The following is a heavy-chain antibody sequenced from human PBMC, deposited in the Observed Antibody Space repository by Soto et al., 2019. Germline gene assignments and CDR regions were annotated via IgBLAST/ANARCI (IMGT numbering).Heavy chain of an antibody. CDR3: AKGLLIMVRKVIIPPQYYYGMDV. V-gene: IGHV3-23*01. Sequence: WSLRLSCSASVFIGSSYGMTWVRQGPGKGLEWVSVISGSGDSTSYADSVKGRFTISRDNSNNMLYLQMNSLRAEDTAVYYCAKGLLIMVRKVIIPPQYYYGMDVWGQGTTVTVSS. CDR1: VFIGSSYG. D-gene: IGHD3-10*01. J-gene: IGHJ6*02. CDR2: ISGSGDST.